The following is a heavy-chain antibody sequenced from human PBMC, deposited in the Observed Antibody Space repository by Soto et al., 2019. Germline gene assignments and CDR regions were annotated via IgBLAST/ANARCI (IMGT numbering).Heavy chain of an antibody. J-gene: IGHJ4*02. Sequence: GGSLRLSCAASGFTFSSYAMSWVRQAPGKGLEWVSAISGSGGSTYYADSVKGRFTISRDNSKNALYLQMNSLRAEDTAVYYCAKDRLYSGSYYDYWGQGTLVTVSS. CDR3: AKDRLYSGSYYDY. CDR1: GFTFSSYA. V-gene: IGHV3-23*01. D-gene: IGHD1-26*01. CDR2: ISGSGGST.